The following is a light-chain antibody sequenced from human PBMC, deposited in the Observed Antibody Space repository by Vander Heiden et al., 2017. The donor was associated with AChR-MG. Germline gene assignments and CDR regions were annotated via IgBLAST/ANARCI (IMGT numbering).Light chain of an antibody. V-gene: IGLV2-11*01. CDR3: CSSAGSYTAV. CDR2: DVS. CDR1: SSDVGGYNY. Sequence: QSALTQPRSVSGSPGQSVTIPCTGTSSDVGGYNYVSWYQQHPGKAPILMMYDVSNRPSGVPDRFSGSKSGNTASLTISGLQAEDEADYYCCSSAGSYTAVFGGGTKLTVL. J-gene: IGLJ3*02.